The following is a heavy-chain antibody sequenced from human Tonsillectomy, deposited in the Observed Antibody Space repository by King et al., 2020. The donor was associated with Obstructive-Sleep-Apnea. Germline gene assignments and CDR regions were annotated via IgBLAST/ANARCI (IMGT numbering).Heavy chain of an antibody. D-gene: IGHD1-20*01. Sequence: QLQESGPGLVKPSETLSLTCTVSGYSISSGYYWGWIRQPPGKGLEWIGSIYHSGSTYYNPSLKSRVTISVDTSKNQFSLKLSSVTAADTAVYYCASPCITGTTVDYWGQGTLVTVSS. J-gene: IGHJ4*02. V-gene: IGHV4-38-2*02. CDR3: ASPCITGTTVDY. CDR1: GYSISSGYY. CDR2: IYHSGST.